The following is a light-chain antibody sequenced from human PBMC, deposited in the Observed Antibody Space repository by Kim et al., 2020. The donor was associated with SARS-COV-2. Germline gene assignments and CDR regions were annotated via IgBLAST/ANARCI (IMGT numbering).Light chain of an antibody. CDR3: QQYNSYSPYT. Sequence: SVGDRVTITCRASQSISSWLAWYQQKPGKAPKLLIYKASSIESGVPSRFSGSGSGTEFTLTISSLQPDDFATYYCQQYNSYSPYTFGQGTKLEIK. J-gene: IGKJ2*01. CDR2: KAS. CDR1: QSISSW. V-gene: IGKV1-5*03.